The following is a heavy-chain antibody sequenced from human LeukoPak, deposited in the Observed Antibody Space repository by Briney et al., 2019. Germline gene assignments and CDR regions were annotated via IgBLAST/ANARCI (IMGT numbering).Heavy chain of an antibody. V-gene: IGHV1-69*04. CDR2: IIPILGIA. D-gene: IGHD3-10*01. CDR1: GGTFSSYA. Sequence: GASVKVSCKASGGTFSSYAISWVRQAPGQGLEWMGRIIPILGIANYAQKFQGRVTITADKSTSTAYMELSSVTAADTAVYYCARGGTGEIHYGSGASSGPNWFDPWGQGTLVTVSS. J-gene: IGHJ5*02. CDR3: ARGGTGEIHYGSGASSGPNWFDP.